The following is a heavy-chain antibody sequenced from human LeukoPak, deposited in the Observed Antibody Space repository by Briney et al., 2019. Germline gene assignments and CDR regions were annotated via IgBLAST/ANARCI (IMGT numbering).Heavy chain of an antibody. CDR2: ISHDGSNK. Sequence: GGSLRLSCAASGFTFSSYAMHWVRQPPGKGLEGVAVISHDGSNKYYADSVKGRFTISRDNSKNTLYLQMNSLRAEDTAVYYCARVYSGSMGYWGQGTLVTVSS. J-gene: IGHJ4*02. V-gene: IGHV3-30-3*01. CDR1: GFTFSSYA. CDR3: ARVYSGSMGY. D-gene: IGHD1-26*01.